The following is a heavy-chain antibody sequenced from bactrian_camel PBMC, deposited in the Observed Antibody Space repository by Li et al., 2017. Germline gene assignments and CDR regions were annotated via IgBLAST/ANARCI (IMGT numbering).Heavy chain of an antibody. J-gene: IGHJ7*01. Sequence: VQLVESGGGLVQPGGSLRLACAASRYMYDNGRMGWFRQAPGKGLEWVSLIKSSDSSTYYADSVKGRFAISVDLAKNTLTLRLNSLITEDTGMYYCVKDSNTGMDFWGGGTQVTVS. CDR1: RYMYDNGR. V-gene: IGHV3S36*01. CDR2: IKSSDSST.